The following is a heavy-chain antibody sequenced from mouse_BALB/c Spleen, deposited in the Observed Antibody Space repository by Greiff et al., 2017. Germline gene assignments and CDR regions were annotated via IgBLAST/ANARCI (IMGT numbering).Heavy chain of an antibody. Sequence: EVQLQQSGAELVKPGASVKISCKASGYTFTDYNMDWVKQSPGKSLEWIGDINPNYDSTSYNQKFKGKATLTVDNSSSTAYMDLRSLTSGDTAVYYCARSGNCVYYFDYWGQGTTLTVSS. D-gene: IGHD2-1*01. CDR1: GYTFTDYN. V-gene: IGHV1-18*01. J-gene: IGHJ2*01. CDR3: ARSGNCVYYFDY. CDR2: INPNYDST.